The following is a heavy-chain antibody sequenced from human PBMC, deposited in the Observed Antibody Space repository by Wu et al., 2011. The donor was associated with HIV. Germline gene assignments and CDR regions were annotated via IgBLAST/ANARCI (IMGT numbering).Heavy chain of an antibody. D-gene: IGHD6-13*01. V-gene: IGHV1-8*03. J-gene: IGHJ4*02. CDR2: MSPNSGKT. Sequence: QVQLVQSGAEVKKPGASVKVSCKASGDNFTRYDIHWVRQATGQGLEWMGWMSPNSGKTDYAQKFQGRVTITRNISIRTAYMELSSLRSDDTAVYYCARWGGAAAGFDYWGQGTLVTVSS. CDR1: GDNFTRYD. CDR3: ARWGGAAAGFDY.